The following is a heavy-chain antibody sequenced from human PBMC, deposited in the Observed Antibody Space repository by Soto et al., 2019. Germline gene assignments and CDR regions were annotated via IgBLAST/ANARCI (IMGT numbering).Heavy chain of an antibody. J-gene: IGHJ6*02. CDR1: GGSISSSNW. D-gene: IGHD3-10*01. Sequence: SETLSLTCAVSGGSISSSNWWSWVRQPPGKGLEWIGKIYHSGSTNYNPSLKSRVTISVDKSKNQFSLKLSSVTAADTAVYYCARDKRRERITMVRDRHYGMDVWGQGTTVTVSS. CDR2: IYHSGST. CDR3: ARDKRRERITMVRDRHYGMDV. V-gene: IGHV4-4*02.